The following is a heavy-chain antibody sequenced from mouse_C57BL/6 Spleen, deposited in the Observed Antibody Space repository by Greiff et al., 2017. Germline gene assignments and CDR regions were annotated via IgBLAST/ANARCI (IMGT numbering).Heavy chain of an antibody. D-gene: IGHD2-3*01. V-gene: IGHV1-72*01. CDR3: ARMFGYYVYYDV. Sequence: QVQLQQPGAELVKPGASVKLSCKASGYTFTSYWMHWVKQRPGRGLEWIGRLAPNSGGTKYNEKFKSKATLTVDKPTSTAYMQLSSLTSEDSAVYFCARMFGYYVYYDVWGTGTTVTVSS. CDR2: LAPNSGGT. J-gene: IGHJ1*03. CDR1: GYTFTSYW.